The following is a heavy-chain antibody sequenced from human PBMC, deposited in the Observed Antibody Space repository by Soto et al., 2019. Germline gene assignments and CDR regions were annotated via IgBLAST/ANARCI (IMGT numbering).Heavy chain of an antibody. CDR3: ASVAFTMVRGVHLLQLDY. CDR2: IIPIFGTA. Sequence: QVQLVQSGAEVKKPGSSVKVSCKASGGTFSSYAISWVRQAPGQGLEWMGGIIPIFGTANYAQKFQGRVTITADESTSTAYMELSSLRSEDTAVYYCASVAFTMVRGVHLLQLDYWGQGTLVTVSS. CDR1: GGTFSSYA. J-gene: IGHJ4*02. D-gene: IGHD3-10*01. V-gene: IGHV1-69*01.